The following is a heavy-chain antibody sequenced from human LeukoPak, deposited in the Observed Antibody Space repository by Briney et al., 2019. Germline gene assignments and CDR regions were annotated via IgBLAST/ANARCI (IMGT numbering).Heavy chain of an antibody. D-gene: IGHD1-26*01. CDR2: ISSSSSYI. CDR3: ARLYSGSFLYYFYYYMDV. CDR1: GFTFSSYT. Sequence: GPLRLSCAASGFTFSSYTLDWVRQAPGKGLGGVSSISSSSSYIYYADSVKGRFTISRDNAKNSLYLQMNSLRAEDTAVYYCARLYSGSFLYYFYYYMDVWGKGTTVTISS. V-gene: IGHV3-21*01. J-gene: IGHJ6*03.